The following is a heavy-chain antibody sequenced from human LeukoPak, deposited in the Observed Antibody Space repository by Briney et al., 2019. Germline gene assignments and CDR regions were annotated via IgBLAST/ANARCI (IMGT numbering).Heavy chain of an antibody. CDR1: GGTFSSYA. J-gene: IGHJ6*02. Sequence: SVKVSCKASGGTFSSYAISWVRQAPGQGLEWMGGIIPIFGIANYAQKFQGRVTITADESTSTAYMELSSLRSEDTAVYYCARLSLAERFYYGMDVWGQGTTVTVSS. V-gene: IGHV1-69*13. CDR3: ARLSLAERFYYGMDV. CDR2: IIPIFGIA. D-gene: IGHD3-16*01.